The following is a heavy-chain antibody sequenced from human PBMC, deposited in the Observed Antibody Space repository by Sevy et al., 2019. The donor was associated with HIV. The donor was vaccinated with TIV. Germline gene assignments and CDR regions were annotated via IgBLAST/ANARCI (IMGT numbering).Heavy chain of an antibody. CDR3: ASRMVRGVIAGGWFDP. CDR1: GFTVSDYY. J-gene: IGHJ5*02. D-gene: IGHD3-10*01. Sequence: GGSLRLSCAASGFTVSDYYMSWIRQAPGKGLEWVSYISSSGSTIYYADSVKGRFTISRDNAKNSLYLQMNSLRAEDTAVYYCASRMVRGVIAGGWFDPWGQGTLVTVSS. CDR2: ISSSGSTI. V-gene: IGHV3-11*01.